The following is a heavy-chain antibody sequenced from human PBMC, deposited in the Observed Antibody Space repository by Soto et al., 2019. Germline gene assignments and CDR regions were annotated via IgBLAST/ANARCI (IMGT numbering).Heavy chain of an antibody. CDR2: IIPIFGTA. CDR1: GGTFSSYA. Sequence: GASVKVSCKASGGTFSSYAISWVRQAPGQGLEWMGGIIPIFGTANYAQKFQGRVTITADESTSTAYMELSSLRSEDTAVYYCARDLHYDSSGHYAPWGQGTLVTVSS. CDR3: ARDLHYDSSGHYAP. D-gene: IGHD3-22*01. J-gene: IGHJ5*02. V-gene: IGHV1-69*13.